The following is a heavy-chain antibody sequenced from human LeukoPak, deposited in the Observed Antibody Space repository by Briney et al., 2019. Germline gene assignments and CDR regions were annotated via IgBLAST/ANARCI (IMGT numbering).Heavy chain of an antibody. CDR1: GFTFSTYS. D-gene: IGHD2-15*01. J-gene: IGHJ4*02. CDR2: ISSSSSSI. V-gene: IGHV3-48*02. CDR3: ARVGCRGGSCYVDY. Sequence: GGSLRLSCAASGFTFSTYSMNWVRQAPGKGLEWVSYISSSSSSIYYADSVKGRFTISRDNAKNSLYLQMNSLRDEDTAVYYCARVGCRGGSCYVDYWGQGTLATVSS.